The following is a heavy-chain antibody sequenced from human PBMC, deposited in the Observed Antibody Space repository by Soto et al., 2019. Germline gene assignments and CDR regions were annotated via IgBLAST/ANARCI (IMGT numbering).Heavy chain of an antibody. CDR1: GGSISSSSYY. CDR2: IYYSGST. V-gene: IGHV4-39*01. Sequence: SETLSLTCTVSGGSISSSSYYWGWIRQPPGKGLEWIGSIYYSGSTYYNPSLKSRVTISVDTSKNQFSLKLSSVTAADTAVYYCASYYGSGSPIAYFDYWGQGTLVTVSS. CDR3: ASYYGSGSPIAYFDY. J-gene: IGHJ4*02. D-gene: IGHD3-10*01.